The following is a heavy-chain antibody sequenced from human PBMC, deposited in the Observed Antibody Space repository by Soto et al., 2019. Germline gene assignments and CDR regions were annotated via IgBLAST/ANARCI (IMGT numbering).Heavy chain of an antibody. Sequence: GGSLRLSCAASGFTFSSYAMSWVRQAPGKGLEWVSAISGSGGSTYYADSVKGRFTISRDNSKNTLYLQMNSLRAEDTAVYYCAKDWGVVRGEWRDYYYGIDVWGQGTTVTVSS. CDR2: ISGSGGST. V-gene: IGHV3-23*01. CDR3: AKDWGVVRGEWRDYYYGIDV. D-gene: IGHD2-15*01. CDR1: GFTFSSYA. J-gene: IGHJ6*02.